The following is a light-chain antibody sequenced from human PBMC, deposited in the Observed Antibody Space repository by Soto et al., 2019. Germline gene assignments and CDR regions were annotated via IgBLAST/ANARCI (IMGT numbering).Light chain of an antibody. CDR1: RSNIGNNA. CDR3: ATWDDILNGQV. J-gene: IGLJ2*01. Sequence: QSVLTQPPSVSEAPRQRVTISCSGSRSNIGNNAVSWYQQLPGTAPKLLIYYDDLVPSGVSDRFSGSKSGTSASLAISGLQSEDEADYYCATWDDILNGQVFGGGTKLTVL. CDR2: YDD. V-gene: IGLV1-36*01.